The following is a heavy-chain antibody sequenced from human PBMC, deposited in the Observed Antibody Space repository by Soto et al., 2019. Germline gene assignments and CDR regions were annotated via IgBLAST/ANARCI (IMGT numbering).Heavy chain of an antibody. D-gene: IGHD5-12*01. J-gene: IGHJ6*02. V-gene: IGHV1-18*01. CDR1: GYTFTSYG. Sequence: ASVKVSCKASGYTFTSYGISWGRQAPGQGLERMGWISAYNGNTNYAQKLQGRVTMTTDTSTSTAYMELRSLRSDDTAVYYCARVMIVATITGNYYYYGMDVWGQGTTVTVSS. CDR3: ARVMIVATITGNYYYYGMDV. CDR2: ISAYNGNT.